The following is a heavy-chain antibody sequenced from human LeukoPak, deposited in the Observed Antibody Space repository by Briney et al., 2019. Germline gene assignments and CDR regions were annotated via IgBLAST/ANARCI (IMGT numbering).Heavy chain of an antibody. J-gene: IGHJ3*02. Sequence: ASVKVSCKASGYTFTSYYMHWVRQAPGQGLEWLGIINPSGGSTSYAQKFQGRVTITRDTSTSTVYMELNSLRFEDTAVYYCARESLRSYNRVVIVARGHDAFDIWGQGTMVAVSS. D-gene: IGHD3-3*01. CDR3: ARESLRSYNRVVIVARGHDAFDI. V-gene: IGHV1-46*01. CDR2: INPSGGST. CDR1: GYTFTSYY.